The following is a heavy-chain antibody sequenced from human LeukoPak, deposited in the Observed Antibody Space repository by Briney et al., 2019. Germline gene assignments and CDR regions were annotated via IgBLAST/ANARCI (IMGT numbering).Heavy chain of an antibody. D-gene: IGHD3-22*01. CDR2: LSSNGAYD. Sequence: GGSLRLSCVASGLSLRGHSMTWVRQAPGEGLEWVSSLSSNGAYDYYADSLRGRFTISRDNAKNSLYLQMNSLSAEDTGVYYCARGSADMIIVDRLDYWGHGTLVAVSP. J-gene: IGHJ4*01. CDR3: ARGSADMIIVDRLDY. V-gene: IGHV3-21*06. CDR1: GLSLRGHS.